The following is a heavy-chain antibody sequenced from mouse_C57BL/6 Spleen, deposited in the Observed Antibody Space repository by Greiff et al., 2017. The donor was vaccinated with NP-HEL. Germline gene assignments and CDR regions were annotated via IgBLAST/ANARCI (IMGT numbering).Heavy chain of an antibody. J-gene: IGHJ4*01. Sequence: EVKVVESGGGLVKPGGSLKLSCAASGFTFSSYAMSWVRQTPEKRLEWVATISDGGSYTYYPDNVKGRFTISRDNAKNNLYLQMSHLKSEDTAMYYCARDSNSYYAMDYWGQGTSVTVSS. V-gene: IGHV5-4*01. CDR2: ISDGGSYT. CDR3: ARDSNSYYAMDY. CDR1: GFTFSSYA. D-gene: IGHD2-5*01.